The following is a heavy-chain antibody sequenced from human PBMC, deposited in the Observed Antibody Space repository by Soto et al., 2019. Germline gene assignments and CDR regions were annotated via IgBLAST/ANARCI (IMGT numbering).Heavy chain of an antibody. Sequence: GASLKLSCKSSGGTFSSYAISWVRHAPGQGLEWMGGIIPIFGTANYAQKFQGRVTITADESTSTAYMELSSLRSEDTAVYYCASERSSSWYGGYYWGQGTLVTVSS. D-gene: IGHD6-13*01. CDR3: ASERSSSWYGGYY. V-gene: IGHV1-69*13. CDR2: IIPIFGTA. CDR1: GGTFSSYA. J-gene: IGHJ4*02.